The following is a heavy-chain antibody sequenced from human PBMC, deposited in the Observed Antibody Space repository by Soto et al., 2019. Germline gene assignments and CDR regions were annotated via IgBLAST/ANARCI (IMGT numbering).Heavy chain of an antibody. CDR2: INPSGGST. V-gene: IGHV1-46*01. J-gene: IGHJ4*02. Sequence: GASVKVSCKASGYTFTSYYMHWVRQAPGQGLEWMGIINPSGGSTSYAQKFQGRVTMTRDTSTSTVYMELSSLRSEDTAVYYCARDLQGEDIVLVPAAPGYWGQGTLVTVSS. D-gene: IGHD2-2*01. CDR1: GYTFTSYY. CDR3: ARDLQGEDIVLVPAAPGY.